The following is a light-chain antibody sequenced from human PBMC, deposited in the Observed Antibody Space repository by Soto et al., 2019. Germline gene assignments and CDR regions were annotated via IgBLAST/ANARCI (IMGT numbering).Light chain of an antibody. J-gene: IGKJ3*01. CDR3: QHYHNLPPFT. CDR2: GAS. V-gene: IGKV1-33*01. Sequence: DIQMTPSPSSLSASVGDRVSITCQASQDIRTSLSWFQQKPGRAPKLLIYGASYLETGVPSRFRGSGSGTDFTFTISSLQHEDIATYYCQHYHNLPPFTFGPGTRVDVK. CDR1: QDIRTS.